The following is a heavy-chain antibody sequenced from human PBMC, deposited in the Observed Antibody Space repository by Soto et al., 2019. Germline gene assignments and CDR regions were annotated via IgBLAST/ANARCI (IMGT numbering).Heavy chain of an antibody. J-gene: IGHJ4*02. CDR1: GFTFTSHA. Sequence: GGSLRLSCAASGFTFTSHAMTWVRQAPGKGLEWVSRIGGSGKSTYYADSVKGRFTISRDNSKNTLYLQMTNLRADDTALYYCAKGKYSGSWYFDYWGQGALVTVSS. D-gene: IGHD5-12*01. CDR3: AKGKYSGSWYFDY. V-gene: IGHV3-23*01. CDR2: IGGSGKST.